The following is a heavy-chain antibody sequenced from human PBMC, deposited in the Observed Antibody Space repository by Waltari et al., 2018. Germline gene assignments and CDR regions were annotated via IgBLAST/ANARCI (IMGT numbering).Heavy chain of an antibody. CDR3: ARDLVGSGWSIDY. V-gene: IGHV1-2*06. J-gene: IGHJ4*02. Sequence: QVQLVQSGAEVKEPGASVKVSCKASGYTFTSHSIHWVRQAPGQGLEWMGRITPHTGGTYYSQKFQGRVTMTRDMSITTAYMEVSSLRSDDTAVYYCARDLVGSGWSIDYWGQGTLVTVSS. CDR1: GYTFTSHS. D-gene: IGHD6-19*01. CDR2: ITPHTGGT.